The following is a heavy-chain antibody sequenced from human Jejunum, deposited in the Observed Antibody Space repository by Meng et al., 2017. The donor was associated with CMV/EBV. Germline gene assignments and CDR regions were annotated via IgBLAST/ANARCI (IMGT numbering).Heavy chain of an antibody. CDR2: LGAHDGDT. Sequence: VQSGAGVERPGASVQASCQASPYTFTGYGVGWFRQAPGQGLEWMAWLGAHDGDTSHAPRFQGRVTVTADRPTATAYMELRNLRSDDTAVYYCSRVEVGITSGDYWGQGTLVTVSS. V-gene: IGHV1-18*01. CDR3: SRVEVGITSGDY. CDR1: PYTFTGYG. D-gene: IGHD3-22*01. J-gene: IGHJ4*02.